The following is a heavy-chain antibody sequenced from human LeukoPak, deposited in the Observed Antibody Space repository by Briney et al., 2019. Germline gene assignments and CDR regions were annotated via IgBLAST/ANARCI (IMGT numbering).Heavy chain of an antibody. V-gene: IGHV3-21*01. CDR3: ARDYLGYCTNGVCPSTDY. J-gene: IGHJ4*02. CDR1: GFTFSSYS. CDR2: MSSGSTYM. Sequence: PGGSLRLSCAASGFTFSSYSMNWVRQAPGKGLEWVSSMSSGSTYMYYADSVRGRFTISRDNAKNSLYLQMDSLRVEDTAVYYCARDYLGYCTNGVCPSTDYWGQGTLVTVSS. D-gene: IGHD2-8*01.